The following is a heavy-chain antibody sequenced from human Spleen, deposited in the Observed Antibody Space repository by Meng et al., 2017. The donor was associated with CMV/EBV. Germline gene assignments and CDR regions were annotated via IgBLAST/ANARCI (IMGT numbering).Heavy chain of an antibody. CDR3: ASPKLG. CDR1: GFSFSDYY. D-gene: IGHD3-16*01. Sequence: GESLKISCAASGFSFSDYYMSWIRQAPGKGLEWISYISTSGSTKYYADSVKGRFTISRDNAKNSLSLQMNSLRVEDTAVYYCASPKLGWGQGTLVTVSS. J-gene: IGHJ4*02. CDR2: ISTSGSTK. V-gene: IGHV3-11*01.